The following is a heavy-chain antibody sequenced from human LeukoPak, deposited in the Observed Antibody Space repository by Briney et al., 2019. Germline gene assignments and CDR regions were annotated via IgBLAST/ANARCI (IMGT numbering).Heavy chain of an antibody. V-gene: IGHV3-48*01. Sequence: SGGSLRLSCAASGFTFSSYSMNWVRQAPGKGLEWVSYISSSSSTIYYADSVKGRFTISRDNAKNSLYLQMNSLRAEDTAVYYCAKDRVRFLEWLDYWGQGTLVTVSS. CDR3: AKDRVRFLEWLDY. CDR2: ISSSSSTI. D-gene: IGHD3-3*01. CDR1: GFTFSSYS. J-gene: IGHJ4*02.